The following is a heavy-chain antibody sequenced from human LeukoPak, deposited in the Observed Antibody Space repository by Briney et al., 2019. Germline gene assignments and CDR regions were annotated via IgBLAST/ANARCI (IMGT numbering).Heavy chain of an antibody. J-gene: IGHJ4*02. D-gene: IGHD3-3*01. V-gene: IGHV1-46*01. Sequence: ASVKVSCKASGYTFTGYYMHWVRQAPGQGLEWMGLINPSGGSTSYAQKFQGRVTMTRDTSTSTVYMELSSLRSEDTAVYYCARKNRGDYDFWSGYIDYWGQGTLVTVSS. CDR2: INPSGGST. CDR1: GYTFTGYY. CDR3: ARKNRGDYDFWSGYIDY.